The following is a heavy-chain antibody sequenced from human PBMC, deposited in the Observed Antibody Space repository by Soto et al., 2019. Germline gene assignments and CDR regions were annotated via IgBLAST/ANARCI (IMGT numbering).Heavy chain of an antibody. Sequence: QLQLQESGPGLVKPSETLSLTCTVSGGSISSSSYYWGWIRQPPGKGLAWIGRIYYSGSTYYNPSLKSRVTIAVDTSKNQFALKLSSVTAADTAVYYCASDLWFGELESPFDYLGHGTLVTVSS. CDR1: GGSISSSSYY. D-gene: IGHD3-10*01. J-gene: IGHJ4*01. V-gene: IGHV4-39*01. CDR2: IYYSGST. CDR3: ASDLWFGELESPFDY.